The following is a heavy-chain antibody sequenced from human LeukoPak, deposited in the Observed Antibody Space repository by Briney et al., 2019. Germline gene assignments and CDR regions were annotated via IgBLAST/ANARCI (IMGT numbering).Heavy chain of an antibody. Sequence: GGSLRLSCAASGFAFKNYAMTWVRQAPGKGLECVSNINDNGGQRHYADSVKGRFTISRDNSKNTVFLQMDSLRAEDTAVYYCAKTQWKVGATDYFDYWGQGILVTVSS. V-gene: IGHV3-23*01. CDR3: AKTQWKVGATDYFDY. D-gene: IGHD1-26*01. CDR1: GFAFKNYA. J-gene: IGHJ4*02. CDR2: INDNGGQR.